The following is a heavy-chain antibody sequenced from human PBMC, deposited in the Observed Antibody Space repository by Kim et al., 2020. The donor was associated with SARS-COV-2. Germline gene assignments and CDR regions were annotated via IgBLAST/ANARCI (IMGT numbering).Heavy chain of an antibody. Sequence: GGSLRLSCTASGFTFSSYSMNWVRQAPGKGLEWVSYISSSGNTIYYADSVRGRFSISRDSDRNSLYLQMNSLRDEDTAIYYCARGRDGYNYCPFDYWGQGTPVTVSS. CDR1: GFTFSSYS. J-gene: IGHJ4*02. CDR2: ISSSGNTI. D-gene: IGHD5-12*01. CDR3: ARGRDGYNYCPFDY. V-gene: IGHV3-48*02.